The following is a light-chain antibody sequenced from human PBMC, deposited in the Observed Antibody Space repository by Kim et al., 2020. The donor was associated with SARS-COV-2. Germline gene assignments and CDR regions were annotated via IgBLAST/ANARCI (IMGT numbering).Light chain of an antibody. CDR2: GAS. CDR1: QSVSSSY. CDR3: QQYGSSPPST. V-gene: IGKV3-20*01. Sequence: EIVLTQSPGTLSLSPGERATLSCRASQSVSSSYLAWYQQKPGQAPRLLIYGASSRATGIPDRFSGSGSGTDFTLTISRLEPEDFAVYYCQQYGSSPPSTFGQGTKLEF. J-gene: IGKJ2*01.